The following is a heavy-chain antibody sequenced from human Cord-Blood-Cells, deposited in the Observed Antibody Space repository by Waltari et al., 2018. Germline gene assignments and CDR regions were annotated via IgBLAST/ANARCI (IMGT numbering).Heavy chain of an antibody. CDR3: ARDQGGSYYWFDP. Sequence: QVQLVQSGAEVKKPGASVKVSCKASGYTFTGYYMHWVRQAPGQGLEWMGWINPNRGGTNYAQKFQGRVTMTRDTSISTAYMELSRLRSDDTAVYYCARDQGGSYYWFDPWGQGTLVTVSS. CDR2: INPNRGGT. J-gene: IGHJ5*02. CDR1: GYTFTGYY. V-gene: IGHV1-2*02. D-gene: IGHD1-26*01.